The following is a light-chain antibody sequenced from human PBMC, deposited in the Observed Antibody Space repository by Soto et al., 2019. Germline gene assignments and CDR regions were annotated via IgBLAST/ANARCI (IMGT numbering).Light chain of an antibody. CDR2: DVR. Sequence: QSALTQPASVSGSPGQSITISCTGTSSDVGGYNYVSWYQQHPGKAPKLMIYDVRNRPSGGSNRFSGSKSGNTASLTISGLQAEDEADYYCSSYTSSRTLYVFVNGTELTVL. CDR3: SSYTSSRTLYV. CDR1: SSDVGGYNY. J-gene: IGLJ1*01. V-gene: IGLV2-14*01.